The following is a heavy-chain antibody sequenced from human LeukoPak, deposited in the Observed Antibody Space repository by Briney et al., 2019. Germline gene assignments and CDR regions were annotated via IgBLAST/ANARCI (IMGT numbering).Heavy chain of an antibody. CDR1: GYTSTSYY. CDR3: ARDWDYYDSSGYPTYDY. V-gene: IGHV1-46*01. D-gene: IGHD3-22*01. J-gene: IGHJ4*02. CDR2: INPSGGST. Sequence: GASVKVSCKASGYTSTSYYMHWVRQAPGQGLEWMGIINPSGGSTSYAQKFQGRVTMTRDMSTSTVYMELSSLRSEDTAVYYCARDWDYYDSSGYPTYDYWGQGTLVTVSS.